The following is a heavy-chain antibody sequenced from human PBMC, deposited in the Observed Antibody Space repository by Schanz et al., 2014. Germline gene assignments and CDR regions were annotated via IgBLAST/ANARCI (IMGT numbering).Heavy chain of an antibody. Sequence: QVDLVESGGGVVQPGRSLTLSCAVSTSLFSRSVIHWVRQAPGKGLEWVAVMWNDGIKTHYADSGKGRFTISRDNSKNTVYLQMNSLRTDDTAMYYCARDPNTSAWLPYFDTWGQGTLVTV. CDR1: TSLFSRSV. V-gene: IGHV3-30*04. D-gene: IGHD6-19*01. CDR3: ARDPNTSAWLPYFDT. CDR2: MWNDGIKT. J-gene: IGHJ4*02.